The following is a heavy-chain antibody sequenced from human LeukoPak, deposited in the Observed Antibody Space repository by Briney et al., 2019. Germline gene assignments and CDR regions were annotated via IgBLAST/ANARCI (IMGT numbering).Heavy chain of an antibody. V-gene: IGHV4-59*11. CDR3: ARGRGYYYDSSGTFDY. Sequence: PPETLSLTCTVSGGSISSHYWSWIRQPPGKGLEWIGYIYYSGSTNYNPSLKSRVTISVDTSKNQFSLKLSSVTAADTAVYYCARGRGYYYDSSGTFDYWGQGTLVTVSS. CDR2: IYYSGST. D-gene: IGHD3-22*01. J-gene: IGHJ4*02. CDR1: GGSISSHY.